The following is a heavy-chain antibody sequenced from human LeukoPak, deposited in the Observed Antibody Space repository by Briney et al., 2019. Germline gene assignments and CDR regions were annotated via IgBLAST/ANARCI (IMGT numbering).Heavy chain of an antibody. Sequence: SQTLSLTCTVSGGSISSGSYYWSWIREPAGKGLEWIGRIYTSGSTNYNPSLKSRVTISVDTSKNQCSLKLSSVTAADTAVYYCARVYYSNSYDYWYFDLWGRGTLVTVSS. CDR2: IYTSGST. V-gene: IGHV4-61*02. J-gene: IGHJ2*01. CDR1: GGSISSGSYY. D-gene: IGHD6-13*01. CDR3: ARVYYSNSYDYWYFDL.